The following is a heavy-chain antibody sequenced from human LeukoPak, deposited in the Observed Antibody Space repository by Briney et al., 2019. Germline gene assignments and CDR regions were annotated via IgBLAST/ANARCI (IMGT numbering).Heavy chain of an antibody. D-gene: IGHD2-8*01. V-gene: IGHV4-31*03. Sequence: PSETLSLTCTVSGGSISSGGYYWNWIRQHPGKGLEWIGYIYNSGSTYYNPSLKSRSTIPLDTSKNQISLKLSSVIAADTAVYYCARGYCTNGVCSSDYFDYWGQGTLVTVSS. CDR1: GGSISSGGYY. J-gene: IGHJ4*02. CDR3: ARGYCTNGVCSSDYFDY. CDR2: IYNSGST.